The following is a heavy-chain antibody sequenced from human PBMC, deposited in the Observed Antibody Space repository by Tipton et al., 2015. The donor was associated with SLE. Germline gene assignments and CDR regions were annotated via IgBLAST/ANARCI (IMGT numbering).Heavy chain of an antibody. J-gene: IGHJ4*02. CDR1: GGSFSGYY. D-gene: IGHD6-19*01. CDR2: INHSGST. CDR3: ARGQGSGWYGDY. V-gene: IGHV4-34*01. Sequence: GLVKPSETLSLTCAVYGGSFSGYYWSWIRQPPGKGLEWIGEINHSGSTNYNPSLKSRVTISVDTSKNQFSLKLSSVTAADTAVYYCARGQGSGWYGDYWGQGTLVTVSS.